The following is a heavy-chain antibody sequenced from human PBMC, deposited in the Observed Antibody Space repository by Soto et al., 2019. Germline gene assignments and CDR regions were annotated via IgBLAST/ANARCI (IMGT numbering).Heavy chain of an antibody. J-gene: IGHJ4*02. CDR1: GDSLSSGGHY. CDR2: IYDSVNT. CDR3: ARVDHRGYFAILTDY. D-gene: IGHD3-9*01. Sequence: KASETLSLTCTVSGDSLSSGGHYWSWIRQHPGKGLEWIGHIYDSVNTYYSPSLRSRVTISADVSKNQFSLNLRSVTAADTAVYYCARVDHRGYFAILTDYWGQGTLVTVSS. V-gene: IGHV4-31*03.